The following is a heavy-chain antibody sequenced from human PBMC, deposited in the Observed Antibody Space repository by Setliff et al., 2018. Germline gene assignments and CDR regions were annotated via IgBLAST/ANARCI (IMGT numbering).Heavy chain of an antibody. D-gene: IGHD3-10*01. CDR3: ARSLSSGSYWNPRPFYSDS. CDR1: GGSITSGSNY. Sequence: PSETLSLTCTVSGGSITSGSNYWSWIRQPAGRGLEWMGHIDPSGNTNYHPSPRTRVTISRDTSKNQFSLKLTSVTAADTAVYFCARSLSSGSYWNPRPFYSDSWGQGTLVTVSS. J-gene: IGHJ4*02. CDR2: IDPSGNT. V-gene: IGHV4-61*09.